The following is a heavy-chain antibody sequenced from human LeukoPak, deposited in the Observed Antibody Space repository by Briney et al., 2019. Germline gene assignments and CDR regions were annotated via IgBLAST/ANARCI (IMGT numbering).Heavy chain of an antibody. CDR2: ISSSSSYI. CDR1: GFTFSSYS. V-gene: IGHV3-21*01. J-gene: IGHJ6*03. Sequence: PGGSLRLSCAASGFTFSSYSMNWVRQAPGKGLEWVSSISSSSSYIHYADSVKGRFTISRDNAKNSLYLQMNSLRAEDTAVYYCAREGIQLWSPIGYMDVWGKGTTVTISS. CDR3: AREGIQLWSPIGYMDV. D-gene: IGHD5-18*01.